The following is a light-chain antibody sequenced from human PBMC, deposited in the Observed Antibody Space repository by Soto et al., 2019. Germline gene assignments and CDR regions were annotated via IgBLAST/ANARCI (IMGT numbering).Light chain of an antibody. J-gene: IGKJ1*01. CDR2: DAS. V-gene: IGKV1-5*01. CDR1: QRISSW. CDR3: QQYNSYWT. Sequence: DIQMTQSPSPLSASVGDRVTITCRASQRISSWLAWYQQKPGKAPKLLIYDASSLESGVPSRFSGSGSGTEFTLTVSRLQPDDFAPYYWQQYNSYWTFGQGTQGES.